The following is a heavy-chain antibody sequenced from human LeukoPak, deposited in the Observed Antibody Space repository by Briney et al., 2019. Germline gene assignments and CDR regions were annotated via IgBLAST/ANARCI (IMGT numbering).Heavy chain of an antibody. V-gene: IGHV3-30-3*01. J-gene: IGHJ4*02. Sequence: GGSLRLSCAASGFTFNKYAMHWVRQAPGKGLEWVAVISSDGSSKYYADSVKGRFTISRDESKNTLYLQMNTLRAEDTALYYCARDIYGSGYVDYWGQGTLVTVSS. CDR3: ARDIYGSGYVDY. D-gene: IGHD6-19*01. CDR2: ISSDGSSK. CDR1: GFTFNKYA.